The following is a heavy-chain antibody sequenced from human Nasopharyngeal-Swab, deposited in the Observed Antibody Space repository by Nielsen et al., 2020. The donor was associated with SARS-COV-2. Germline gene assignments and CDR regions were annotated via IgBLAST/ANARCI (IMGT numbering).Heavy chain of an antibody. D-gene: IGHD2/OR15-2a*01. CDR3: ARALTLRNYYYGMDV. J-gene: IGHJ6*02. V-gene: IGHV3-21*01. CDR2: ISSSSSYI. CDR1: GFTFSSYS. Sequence: GESLKISCAASGFTFSSYSMNWVRQAPGKGLEWVSSISSSSSYIYYADSVKGRFTISRDNAKNSLYLQMNRLRAEDTAVYYCARALTLRNYYYGMDVWGQGTTVTVSS.